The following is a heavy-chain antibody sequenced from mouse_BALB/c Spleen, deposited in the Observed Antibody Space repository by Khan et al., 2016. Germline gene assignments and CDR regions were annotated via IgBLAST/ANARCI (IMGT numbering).Heavy chain of an antibody. V-gene: IGHV14-3*02. CDR3: GRGGNYVELGN. CDR1: GFNIKDTY. Sequence: VQLKQSGAELVKPGASVKLSCTASGFNIKDTYMHWVKQRPEQGLEWIGRIDPANGNSKYDPKFQGKAAITADTSSNTAYLQLSSLTSEDTAVFYCGRGGNYVELGNWGQGTLVTVSA. CDR2: IDPANGNS. J-gene: IGHJ3*01. D-gene: IGHD2-1*01.